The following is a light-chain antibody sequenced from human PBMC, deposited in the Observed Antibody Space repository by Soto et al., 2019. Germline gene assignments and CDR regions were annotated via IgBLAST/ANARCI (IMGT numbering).Light chain of an antibody. CDR3: QQRSNWPPWT. V-gene: IGKV3-11*01. Sequence: EIVLTQSPATLSLSPGERATLSCRASQSVSSYLAWYQQKPGQAPRLLIYDASTRATGIPARFSGSGSGTDFTLTISSLEPEDFPVYYCQQRSNWPPWTFGQGTKVEIK. CDR1: QSVSSY. CDR2: DAS. J-gene: IGKJ1*01.